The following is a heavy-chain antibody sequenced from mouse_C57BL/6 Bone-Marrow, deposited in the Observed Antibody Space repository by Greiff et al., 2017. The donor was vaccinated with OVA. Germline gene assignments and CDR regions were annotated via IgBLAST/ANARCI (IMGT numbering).Heavy chain of an antibody. J-gene: IGHJ3*01. CDR1: GYTFTSYG. V-gene: IGHV1-81*01. Sequence: QVQLQQSGAELARPGASVKLSCKASGYTFTSYGISWVKQRTGQGLEWIGEIYPRSGNTYYNEKFKGKATLTADKSSSTAYMELRSLTSEDSAVYFCASHDGYYFAWFAYWGQGTLVTVSA. D-gene: IGHD2-3*01. CDR2: IYPRSGNT. CDR3: ASHDGYYFAWFAY.